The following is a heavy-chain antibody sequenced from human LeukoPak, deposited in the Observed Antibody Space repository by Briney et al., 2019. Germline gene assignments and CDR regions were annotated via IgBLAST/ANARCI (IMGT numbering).Heavy chain of an antibody. CDR1: GGSISSSSYC. D-gene: IGHD2-15*01. CDR3: ARPVDCSGGSCYSGYYYMDV. J-gene: IGHJ6*03. CDR2: IYYSGST. Sequence: KPSETLSLTCTVSGGSISSSSYCWGWIRQPPGKGLEWIGSIYYSGSTYYNPSLKSRVTISVDTSKNQFSLKLSSVTAADTAVYYCARPVDCSGGSCYSGYYYMDVWGKGTTVTVSS. V-gene: IGHV4-39*01.